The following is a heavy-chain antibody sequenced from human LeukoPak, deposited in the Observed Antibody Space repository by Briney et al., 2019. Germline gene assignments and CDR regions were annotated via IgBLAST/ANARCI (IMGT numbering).Heavy chain of an antibody. Sequence: PSETLSLTCTVSGGSISSGGYYWSWIRQHPGKGLEWIGYIYYSGSTYYNPSLKSRVTISVDTSKNQFSLKLSSVTAADTAVYYCARARRNYDILTGYYNRDVYYFDYWGQGTLVTVSS. CDR1: GGSISSGGYY. J-gene: IGHJ4*02. D-gene: IGHD3-9*01. V-gene: IGHV4-31*03. CDR3: ARARRNYDILTGYYNRDVYYFDY. CDR2: IYYSGST.